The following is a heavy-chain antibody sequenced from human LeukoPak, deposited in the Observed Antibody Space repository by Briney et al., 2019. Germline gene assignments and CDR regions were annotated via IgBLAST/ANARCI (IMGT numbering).Heavy chain of an antibody. D-gene: IGHD5-12*01. CDR2: IIPILGIA. CDR1: GGTFSSYA. CDR3: ARVEWWLPQRAWFDP. J-gene: IGHJ5*02. V-gene: IGHV1-69*04. Sequence: GASVKVSCKASGGTFSSYAISWVRQAPGQGLEWMGRIIPILGIANYAQKFQGRVTITADKSTSTAYMELSSLRSEDTAVYYCARVEWWLPQRAWFDPWGQGTLVTVSS.